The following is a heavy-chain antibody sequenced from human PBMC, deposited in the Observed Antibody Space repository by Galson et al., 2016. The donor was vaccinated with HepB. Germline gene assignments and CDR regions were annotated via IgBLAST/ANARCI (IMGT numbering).Heavy chain of an antibody. CDR3: ARIQKSHYDFWSGYFYFYGMDV. V-gene: IGHV1-18*01. CDR1: GYTFTSYG. D-gene: IGHD3-3*01. J-gene: IGHJ6*02. Sequence: SVTVSCKASGYTFTSYGISWVRQAPGQGLEWMGWISAYIGNTNYAQKLQGRVTMTTDTSTSTAYMELRSLRSDDTAVYYCARIQKSHYDFWSGYFYFYGMDVWGQGTTVTVSS. CDR2: ISAYIGNT.